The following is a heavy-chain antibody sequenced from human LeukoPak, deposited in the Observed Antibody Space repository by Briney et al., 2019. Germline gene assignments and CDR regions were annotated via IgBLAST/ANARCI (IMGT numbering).Heavy chain of an antibody. CDR2: INPNSGDT. CDR1: GYTFTGYY. D-gene: IGHD2-15*01. J-gene: IGHJ5*02. Sequence: ASVKVSCKASGYTFTGYYMHWVRLAPGQGLEWMGRINPNSGDTNYAQKFQGRVTMTRDTSISTAYMELSRLRSDDTAVYYCAREGGRHCSGGSCYSTDWFDPWGQGTLVTVSS. V-gene: IGHV1-2*06. CDR3: AREGGRHCSGGSCYSTDWFDP.